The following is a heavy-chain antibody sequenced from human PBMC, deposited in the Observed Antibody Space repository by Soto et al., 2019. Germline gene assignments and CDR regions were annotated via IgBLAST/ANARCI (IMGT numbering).Heavy chain of an antibody. Sequence: GGSLRLSCAASGFGFSSYAMSWVRQAPGKGPEWVSGISASGRNTYYADSVKGRSTISRDNSKNMLYLQMNNLRAEDTALYYCGKDPNGDFVGAFDFWGQGTMVTVSS. D-gene: IGHD4-17*01. V-gene: IGHV3-23*01. J-gene: IGHJ3*01. CDR3: GKDPNGDFVGAFDF. CDR1: GFGFSSYA. CDR2: ISASGRNT.